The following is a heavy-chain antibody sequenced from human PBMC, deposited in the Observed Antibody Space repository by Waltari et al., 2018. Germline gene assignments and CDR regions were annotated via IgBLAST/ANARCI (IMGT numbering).Heavy chain of an antibody. Sequence: EVQLVQSGAEVKKPGESLKISCKGSGYSFTSYWIGWVRQMPGKGLEWMGIIYPGDSDTRYSPPFQGQVTSSADKSISTAYLQWSSLKASDTAMYYCARQRYDHSSSWYRDDAFDIWGQGTMVTVSS. D-gene: IGHD6-13*01. CDR3: ARQRYDHSSSWYRDDAFDI. CDR1: GYSFTSYW. J-gene: IGHJ3*02. CDR2: IYPGDSDT. V-gene: IGHV5-51*01.